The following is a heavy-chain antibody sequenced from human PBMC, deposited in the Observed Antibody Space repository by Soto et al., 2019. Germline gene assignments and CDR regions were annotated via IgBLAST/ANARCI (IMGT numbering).Heavy chain of an antibody. J-gene: IGHJ5*02. CDR2: IYYSGST. CDR1: GGSISSYY. CDR3: ARVRIPAAISWFDP. D-gene: IGHD2-2*01. Sequence: QVQLQESGPGLVKPSETLSLTCTVSGGSISSYYWSWIRQPPGKGLEWIGYIYYSGSTNYNPSLKSRVTISVDTSKNQFSLKLSSVTAADTAVYYCARVRIPAAISWFDPWGQGTLVTVSS. V-gene: IGHV4-59*01.